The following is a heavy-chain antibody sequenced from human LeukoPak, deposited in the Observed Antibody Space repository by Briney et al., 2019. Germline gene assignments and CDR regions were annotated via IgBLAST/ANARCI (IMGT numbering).Heavy chain of an antibody. CDR3: ARGLIHSDRIAAAGREFDY. CDR2: INHSGST. V-gene: IGHV4-34*01. CDR1: GGSFSGYY. J-gene: IGHJ4*02. D-gene: IGHD6-13*01. Sequence: KPSETLSLTCAVYGGSFSGYYWSWIRQPPGKGLEWIGEINHSGSTNYNPSLKSRVTISVDTSKNQFSLKLSSVTAADTAVYYCARGLIHSDRIAAAGREFDYWGQGTLVTVSS.